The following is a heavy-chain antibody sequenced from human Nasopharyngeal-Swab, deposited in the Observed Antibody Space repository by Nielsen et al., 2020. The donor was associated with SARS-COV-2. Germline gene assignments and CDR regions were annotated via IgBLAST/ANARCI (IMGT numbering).Heavy chain of an antibody. CDR1: GGTFSGYA. Sequence: SVKVSCKASGGTFSGYAISWVRQAPGQGLEWMGGIIPIFGTANYAQKFQGRVTITADESTSTAYMELSSLRSEDTAVYYCARGPYYDILTGYYPFDYWGQGTLVTVSS. CDR2: IIPIFGTA. D-gene: IGHD3-9*01. CDR3: ARGPYYDILTGYYPFDY. V-gene: IGHV1-69*13. J-gene: IGHJ4*02.